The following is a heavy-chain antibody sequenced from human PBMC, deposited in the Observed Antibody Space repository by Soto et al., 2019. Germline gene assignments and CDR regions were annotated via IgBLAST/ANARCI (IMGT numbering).Heavy chain of an antibody. CDR1: GFTFNNYV. J-gene: IGHJ4*02. Sequence: EVQLLESGGGLVQPGGSLGLSCVASGFTFNNYVMSWVRQAPGKGLEWVSAISGSGDSTYYADSVKGRLTISRDNSKNTLCLQMKSLRAEDTALYYCVKRSATYRPYYFDHWGQGSLVTVSS. V-gene: IGHV3-23*01. CDR2: ISGSGDST. CDR3: VKRSATYRPYYFDH. D-gene: IGHD2-15*01.